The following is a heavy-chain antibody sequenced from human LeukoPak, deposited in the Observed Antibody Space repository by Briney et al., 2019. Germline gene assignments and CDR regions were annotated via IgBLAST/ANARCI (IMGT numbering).Heavy chain of an antibody. V-gene: IGHV3-30*02. CDR2: IRYDGSNK. CDR1: GFTFSSYG. Sequence: GGSLRLSCAASGFTFSSYGMHWVRQAPGKGLEWVAFIRYDGSNKYYADSVKGRFTISRDNSKNTLYLQMNSLRAEDTAVYYCAKDFVYDILTGYSSPYYYYYMDVWGKGTTVTISS. CDR3: AKDFVYDILTGYSSPYYYYYMDV. D-gene: IGHD3-9*01. J-gene: IGHJ6*03.